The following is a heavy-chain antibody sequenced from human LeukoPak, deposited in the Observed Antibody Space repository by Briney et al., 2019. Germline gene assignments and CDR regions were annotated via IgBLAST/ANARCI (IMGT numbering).Heavy chain of an antibody. CDR2: ISWNSGSI. Sequence: GGSLRLSCAASGFTFDDYAMHWVREAPGKGLEWVSGISWNSGSIGYADSVKGRFTISRDNAKNSLYLQMNSLRAEDTALYYCAKDWDSSIYYFDYWGQGTLVTVSS. J-gene: IGHJ4*02. CDR3: AKDWDSSIYYFDY. CDR1: GFTFDDYA. V-gene: IGHV3-9*01. D-gene: IGHD6-13*01.